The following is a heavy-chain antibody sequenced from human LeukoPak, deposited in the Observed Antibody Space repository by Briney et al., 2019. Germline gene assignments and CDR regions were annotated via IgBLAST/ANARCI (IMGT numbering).Heavy chain of an antibody. CDR2: IYPADSDT. CDR1: GYSFTTYW. Sequence: GESLKISCKGSGYSFTTYWIAWVRQMPGKGLEWMGIIYPADSDTTYSPSFQGQVTISADKSINTVYLQWSSLKASDTAMYYCARGGIGGAPRSGWFDPWGQGTLVTVSS. D-gene: IGHD1-26*01. CDR3: ARGGIGGAPRSGWFDP. J-gene: IGHJ5*02. V-gene: IGHV5-51*01.